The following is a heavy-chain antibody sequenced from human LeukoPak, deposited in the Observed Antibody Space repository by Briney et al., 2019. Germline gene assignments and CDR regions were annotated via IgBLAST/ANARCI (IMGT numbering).Heavy chain of an antibody. D-gene: IGHD5-18*01. CDR2: IYYSGST. CDR1: GGSISSSSYY. Sequence: SESLSLTCTVSGGSISSSSYYWGWIRQPPGKGLERIGSIYYSGSTYYNPSLKSRVTISVDTSKNQFSLKLSSVTAADTAVYYCARLGYPTNFDYWGQGTLVTVSS. V-gene: IGHV4-39*01. J-gene: IGHJ4*02. CDR3: ARLGYPTNFDY.